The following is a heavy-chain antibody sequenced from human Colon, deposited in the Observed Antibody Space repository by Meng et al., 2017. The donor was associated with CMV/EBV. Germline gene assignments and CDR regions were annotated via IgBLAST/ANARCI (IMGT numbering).Heavy chain of an antibody. CDR1: GGSISSDY. D-gene: IGHD2-15*01. V-gene: IGHV4-59*01. CDR3: ARGGSSGYYGLDV. Sequence: SETLSLTCTVSGGSISSDYWSWIRQPPGKGPEWILYIYPSGITKHNPSLKSRVTISVDTSKNQLSLRLSSVTAADTGVYYCARGGSSGYYGLDVWGQGTTVTVSS. CDR2: IYPSGIT. J-gene: IGHJ6*02.